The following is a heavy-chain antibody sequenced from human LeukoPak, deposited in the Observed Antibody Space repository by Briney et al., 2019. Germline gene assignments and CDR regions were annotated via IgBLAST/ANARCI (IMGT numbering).Heavy chain of an antibody. Sequence: GGSLRLSCAASGFTFSAFGMHWERQAPGQGLEWVGLINPTGTTTLYAQKFQGRVTLTRDMSTSTDYMELRSLKSEDTAVYYCARDNSVGDIAWWFDPWGQGTLVTVSS. D-gene: IGHD3-10*01. CDR1: GFTFSAFG. CDR3: ARDNSVGDIAWWFDP. V-gene: IGHV1-46*01. CDR2: INPTGTTT. J-gene: IGHJ5*02.